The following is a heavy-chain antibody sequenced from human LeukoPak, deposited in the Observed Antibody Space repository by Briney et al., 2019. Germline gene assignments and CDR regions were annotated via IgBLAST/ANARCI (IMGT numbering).Heavy chain of an antibody. CDR2: IYYSGST. V-gene: IGHV4-39*07. CDR3: ARDRSEAFDI. J-gene: IGHJ3*02. Sequence: SETLSLTCTVSGGSISSSSYYWGWIRQPPGRGLEWIGSIYYSGSTYYNPSLKSRVTISVDTSKNQFSLKLSSVTAADTAVYYCARDRSEAFDIWGQGTMVTVSS. D-gene: IGHD3-16*02. CDR1: GGSISSSSYY.